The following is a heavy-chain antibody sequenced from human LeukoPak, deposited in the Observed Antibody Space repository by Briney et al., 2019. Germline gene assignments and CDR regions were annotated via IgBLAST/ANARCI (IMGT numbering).Heavy chain of an antibody. V-gene: IGHV3-23*01. CDR1: GFSVSDYV. J-gene: IGHJ4*02. Sequence: SGGSLRLSCAASGFSVSDYVMTWVRQAPGKGLEWVSGISGSVGSTYYTDPVKGRFTISRDNSKNTLYLQMNSLRAEDTAVYSCAVGASLPAHWGQGTLVTVSS. D-gene: IGHD1-26*01. CDR2: ISGSVGST. CDR3: AVGASLPAH.